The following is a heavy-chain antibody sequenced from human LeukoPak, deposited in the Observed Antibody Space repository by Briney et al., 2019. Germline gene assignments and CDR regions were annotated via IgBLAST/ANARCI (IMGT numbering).Heavy chain of an antibody. CDR1: GFTFSDYY. CDR2: ISSSGSTI. J-gene: IGHJ4*02. D-gene: IGHD3-22*01. V-gene: IGHV3-11*01. CDR3: AKRGVVIRVILVGFHKEAYYFDS. Sequence: GGSMRLSCAASGFTFSDYYMSRIRQAPGKGLEWVSYISSSGSTIYYADSVKGRFTISRDNAKNSLYLQMNSLRAEDTAVYYCAKRGVVIRVILVGFHKEAYYFDSWGQGALVTVSS.